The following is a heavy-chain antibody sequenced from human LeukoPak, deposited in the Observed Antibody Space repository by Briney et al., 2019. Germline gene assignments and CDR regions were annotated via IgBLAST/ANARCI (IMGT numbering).Heavy chain of an antibody. Sequence: GGSLRLSCAASGFTFSSYGMHWVRQAPGKGLEWVAVISYDGSNKYYADSVKGRFTISRDNSKNTLHLQMNNLRAKDTALYYCAKCPVTFGGVIVITSGYFDYWGQGTLVTVSS. CDR3: AKCPVTFGGVIVITSGYFDY. D-gene: IGHD3-16*02. V-gene: IGHV3-30*18. J-gene: IGHJ4*02. CDR1: GFTFSSYG. CDR2: ISYDGSNK.